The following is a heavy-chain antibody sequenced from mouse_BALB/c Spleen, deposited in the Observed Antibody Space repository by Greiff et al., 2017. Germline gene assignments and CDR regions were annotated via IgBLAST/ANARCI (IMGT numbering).Heavy chain of an antibody. CDR3: ARTYYGYLSYYFDY. V-gene: IGHV2-6-7*01. Sequence: QVQLKESGPGLVAPSQSLSITCTVSGFSLTGYGVNWVRQPPGKGLEWLGMIWGDGSTDYNSALKSRLSISKDNSKSQVFLKMNSLQTDDTARYYCARTYYGYLSYYFDYWGQATTLTVSS. CDR2: IWGDGST. CDR1: GFSLTGYG. D-gene: IGHD1-2*01. J-gene: IGHJ2*01.